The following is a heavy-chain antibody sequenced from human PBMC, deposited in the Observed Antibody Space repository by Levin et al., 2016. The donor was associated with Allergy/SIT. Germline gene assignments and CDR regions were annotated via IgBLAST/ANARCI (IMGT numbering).Heavy chain of an antibody. CDR3: ARRTSDSSGYPFDY. V-gene: IGHV5-51*01. J-gene: IGHJ4*02. CDR2: IYPGDSDT. D-gene: IGHD3-22*01. Sequence: VRQMPGKGLEWMGIIYPGDSDTRYSPSFQGQVTISADKSISTAYLQWSSLKASDTAMYYCARRTSDSSGYPFDYWGQGTLVTVSS.